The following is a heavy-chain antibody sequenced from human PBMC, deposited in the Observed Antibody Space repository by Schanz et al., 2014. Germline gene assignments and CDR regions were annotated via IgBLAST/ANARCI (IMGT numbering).Heavy chain of an antibody. V-gene: IGHV3-30*18. D-gene: IGHD5-18*01. J-gene: IGHJ4*02. CDR2: ISYDGTNE. CDR1: GFTFSTYA. Sequence: VQLVESGGGLVKPGGSLRLSCAASGFTFSTYAMSWARQTPGKGLEWVAVISYDGTNEYYAESVKGRFTISRDNAKNTFYLHMNSLRNEDTAVYFCAKDRGDGYSNGIFQYWGLGTLVTVSS. CDR3: AKDRGDGYSNGIFQY.